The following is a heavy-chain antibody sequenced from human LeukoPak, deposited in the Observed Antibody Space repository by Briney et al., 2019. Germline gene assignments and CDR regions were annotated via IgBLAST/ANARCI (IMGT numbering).Heavy chain of an antibody. CDR1: GYSINSGYY. D-gene: IGHD6-6*01. CDR2: IYHSGST. V-gene: IGHV4-38-2*02. Sequence: SETLSLTCTVSGYSINSGYYWGWIRQPPGKGLEWIGSIYHSGSTYYNPSLKSRVTISVDTSKNQFSLKLTYVTAADTAVYYCARDGQLAVNYYYYYMDVWGKGTTVTVSS. CDR3: ARDGQLAVNYYYYYMDV. J-gene: IGHJ6*03.